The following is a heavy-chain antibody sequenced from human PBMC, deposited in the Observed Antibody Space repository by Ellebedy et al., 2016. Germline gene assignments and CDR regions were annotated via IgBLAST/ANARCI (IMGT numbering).Heavy chain of an antibody. J-gene: IGHJ4*02. V-gene: IGHV3-33*01. D-gene: IGHD1-26*01. CDR2: SRPEGRDH. CDR3: ARDGAKREIDY. CDR1: EFALQNYG. Sequence: GESLKISXVASEFALQNYGMHWVRQAPGKGLEWVGMSRPEGRDHFYADSVKGRITFSRYNSKNTVYLELTSLRAEDTAVYYCARDGAKREIDYWGQGTLVTVSS.